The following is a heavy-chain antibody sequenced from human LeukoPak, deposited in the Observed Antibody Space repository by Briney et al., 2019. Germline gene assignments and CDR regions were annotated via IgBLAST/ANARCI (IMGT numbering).Heavy chain of an antibody. CDR2: ISSSSSTI. V-gene: IGHV3-48*01. Sequence: GGSLRLSCAASGFTFSSYSMNWVRQAPGKGLEWVSYISSSSSTIYYADSVKGRFTISRDNAKNSLYLQMNSLRAEDTAVYYCARVTGLRSMDVWGQGTTVTVSS. CDR3: ARVTGLRSMDV. D-gene: IGHD5-12*01. J-gene: IGHJ6*02. CDR1: GFTFSSYS.